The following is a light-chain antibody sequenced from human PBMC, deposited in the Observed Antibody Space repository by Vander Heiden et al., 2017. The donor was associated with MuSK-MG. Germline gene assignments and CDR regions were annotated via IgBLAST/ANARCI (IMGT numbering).Light chain of an antibody. CDR3: QQSDSTLRT. CDR1: QSISSY. CDR2: AAS. Sequence: DIQMIQPPSSLSASVGDRVTITCRASQSISSYLNWYQQKPGKAPKLLIYAASSLQSGVPSRFSGSGSGTDFTLTISSLQPEDFATYYCQQSDSTLRTFGQGTKVEIK. J-gene: IGKJ1*01. V-gene: IGKV1-39*01.